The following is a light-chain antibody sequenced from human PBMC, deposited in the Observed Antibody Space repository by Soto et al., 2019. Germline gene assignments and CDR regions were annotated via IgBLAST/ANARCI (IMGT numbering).Light chain of an antibody. CDR3: QQLKSNLIT. J-gene: IGKJ5*01. CDR2: AAS. V-gene: IGKV1-9*01. CDR1: QGINSY. Sequence: DIQFTQSPSFLSASVGDRVTITCRASQGINSYLAWYQQKPGKAPKLLIYAASTLQSGVPSRFRGRGSGTEFTLTISRLQPEDFETYYCQQLKSNLITFGQGTRLEIK.